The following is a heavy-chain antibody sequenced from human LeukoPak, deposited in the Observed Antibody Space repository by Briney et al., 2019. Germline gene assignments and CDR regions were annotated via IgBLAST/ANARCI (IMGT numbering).Heavy chain of an antibody. V-gene: IGHV4-34*01. J-gene: IGHJ4*02. CDR1: GGSLSGYY. CDR2: INHGGST. D-gene: IGHD4/OR15-4a*01. Sequence: SETLSLTCAVYGGSLSGYYWSWIRQSPGKGLEWIGEINHGGSTNYNPSLKSRVTMSVDTSKNHFSLKLSSVTAADTAVYFCAREGRMSMGIEYWGQGTLITVSS. CDR3: AREGRMSMGIEY.